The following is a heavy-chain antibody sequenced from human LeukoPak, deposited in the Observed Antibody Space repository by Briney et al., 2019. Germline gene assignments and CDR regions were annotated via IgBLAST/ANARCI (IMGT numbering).Heavy chain of an antibody. D-gene: IGHD3-9*01. Sequence: PGGSLRLSCAASGFTFSGSAMHWVRQASGKGLEWVGRIRSKANSYATAYAASVKGRFTISRDNSKNTLYLQMNSLRAEDTAVYYCARGQRYFDSRAFDIWGQGTMVTVSS. CDR2: IRSKANSYAT. V-gene: IGHV3-73*01. CDR1: GFTFSGSA. CDR3: ARGQRYFDSRAFDI. J-gene: IGHJ3*02.